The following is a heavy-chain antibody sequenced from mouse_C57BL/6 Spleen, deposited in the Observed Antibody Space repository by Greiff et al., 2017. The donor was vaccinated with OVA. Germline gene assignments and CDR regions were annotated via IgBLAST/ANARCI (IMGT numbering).Heavy chain of an antibody. Sequence: DVKLVESGGGLVKPGGSLKLSCAASGFTFSDYGMHWVRQAPEKGLEWVAYISSGSSTIYYADTVKGRFTISRDNAKNTLFLQMTSLRSEDTAMYYCARRDYGNLFDYWGQGTTLTVSS. CDR1: GFTFSDYG. CDR2: ISSGSSTI. D-gene: IGHD2-1*01. V-gene: IGHV5-17*01. CDR3: ARRDYGNLFDY. J-gene: IGHJ2*01.